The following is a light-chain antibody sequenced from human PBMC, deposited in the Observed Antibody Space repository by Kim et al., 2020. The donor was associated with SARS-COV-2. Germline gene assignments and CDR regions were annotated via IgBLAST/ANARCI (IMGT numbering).Light chain of an antibody. V-gene: IGLV3-21*04. J-gene: IGLJ3*02. CDR1: KSGSKV. Sequence: AQRQTARIIGGGNKSGSKVVHWYQQKPGQAPVLVMYFDVDRPSGIPERFSGSNSGNTATLTISRVEVGDEADYYCQVCDRTSDYWVFGGGTQLTVL. CDR3: QVCDRTSDYWV. CDR2: FDV.